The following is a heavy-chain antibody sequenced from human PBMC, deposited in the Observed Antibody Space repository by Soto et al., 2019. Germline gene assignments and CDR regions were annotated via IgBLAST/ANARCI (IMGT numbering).Heavy chain of an antibody. Sequence: EVQLLESGGGLVQPGGSPRLSCAASGFTFSSYAMSWVRQAPGKGLEWVSAISGSGGSTYYADSVKGRFTISRDNSKNTLYLQMNSLRAEDTAVYYCAKARGYGSGSYYRDWGQGTLVTVSS. V-gene: IGHV3-23*01. J-gene: IGHJ4*02. CDR2: ISGSGGST. CDR3: AKARGYGSGSYYRD. CDR1: GFTFSSYA. D-gene: IGHD3-10*01.